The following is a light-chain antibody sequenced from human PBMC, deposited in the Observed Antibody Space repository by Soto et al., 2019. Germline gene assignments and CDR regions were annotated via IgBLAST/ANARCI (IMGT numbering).Light chain of an antibody. J-gene: IGLJ1*01. CDR2: DVT. Sequence: QSALTQSRSVSGSPGQSVTISCTGTSSDVGGYNYVSWYQQHPDKAPKVMIYDVTKRPSGVPDRFSGSKSGNTASLTISGLQAEDEADYYCCSYAGSYIYVFGTG. CDR1: SSDVGGYNY. V-gene: IGLV2-11*01. CDR3: CSYAGSYIYV.